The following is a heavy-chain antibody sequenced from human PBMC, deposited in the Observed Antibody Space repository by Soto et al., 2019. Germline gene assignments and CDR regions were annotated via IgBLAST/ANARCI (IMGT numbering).Heavy chain of an antibody. Sequence: KSYCKASGYSFTTYWFGWLRQMPGQGLEWMGIIYPGDSDTRYSPSFQGQVTISADRSINTAYLQWSSLKASDTAMYFCARCPFTGSYYSGFDYWGQGTLVTVSS. D-gene: IGHD3-22*01. V-gene: IGHV5-51*01. CDR3: ARCPFTGSYYSGFDY. CDR2: IYPGDSDT. J-gene: IGHJ4*02. CDR1: GYSFTTYW.